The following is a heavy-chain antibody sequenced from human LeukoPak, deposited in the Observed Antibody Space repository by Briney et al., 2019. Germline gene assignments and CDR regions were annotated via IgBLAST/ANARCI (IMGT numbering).Heavy chain of an antibody. D-gene: IGHD3-3*01. CDR3: ARDSYDFWSGSDGYNWFDP. J-gene: IGHJ5*02. V-gene: IGHV1-69*13. CDR1: GGTFSSYA. CDR2: NIPIFGTA. Sequence: SVTVSCKASGGTFSSYAISWVRQAPGQGLEWMGGNIPIFGTANYAQKFQGRVTITADESTSTAYMELSSLRSEDTAVYYCARDSYDFWSGSDGYNWFDPWGQGTLVTVSS.